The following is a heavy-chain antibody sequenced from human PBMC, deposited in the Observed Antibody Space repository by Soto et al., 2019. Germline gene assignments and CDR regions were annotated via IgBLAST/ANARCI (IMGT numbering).Heavy chain of an antibody. J-gene: IGHJ3*01. CDR2: LYDLDGS. CDR3: ATWHEREHAYDV. D-gene: IGHD1-1*01. CDR1: GFTISGKKY. V-gene: IGHV3-53*01. Sequence: GGSLRLSCAAFGFTISGKKYVAWVRQAPGKGLEWVSALYDLDGSFYAASVKGRFTTSSDSSKTTVYLQMNDLRPDDTAVYYCATWHEREHAYDVWGQGTTVTVSS.